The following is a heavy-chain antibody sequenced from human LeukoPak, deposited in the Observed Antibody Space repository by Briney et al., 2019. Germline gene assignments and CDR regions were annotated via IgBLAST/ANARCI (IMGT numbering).Heavy chain of an antibody. J-gene: IGHJ4*02. CDR1: GFTFSNAW. V-gene: IGHV3-15*01. CDR2: IKSKTDGGTT. D-gene: IGHD6-13*01. Sequence: GGSLRLSCAASGFTFSNAWMSWVRQAPGKGLEWVGRIKSKTDGGTTDYAAPVKGRFTISRDNSKNTLYLQMNSLKTEDTAVYYCTREYSSSWYGSQARVDYWGQGTLVTVSS. CDR3: TREYSSSWYGSQARVDY.